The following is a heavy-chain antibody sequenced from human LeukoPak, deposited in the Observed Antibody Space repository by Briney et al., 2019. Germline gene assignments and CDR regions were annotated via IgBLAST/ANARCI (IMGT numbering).Heavy chain of an antibody. V-gene: IGHV3-21*01. CDR1: GFTFSIYS. D-gene: IGHD3-9*01. CDR3: ARGNDILTGDLDY. CDR2: ISSSSSYI. Sequence: GGSLRLSCTASGFTFSIYSMNWVRQAPGKGLEWVSSISSSSSYIYYADSVKGRFTISRDNAKNSLYLQMNSLRADDTAVYYCARGNDILTGDLDYWGQGTLGTVSS. J-gene: IGHJ4*02.